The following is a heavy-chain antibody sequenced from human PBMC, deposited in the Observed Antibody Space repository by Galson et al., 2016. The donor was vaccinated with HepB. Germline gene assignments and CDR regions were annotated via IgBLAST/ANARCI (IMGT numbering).Heavy chain of an antibody. D-gene: IGHD4-17*01. Sequence: SLRLSCAASGFIFSTYAMHWVRQTPSKGLEWVATISDDGTNQYYVDSVKGRFTISRDNSKNTLYLQMNSLRPEDTAVYYCARADYGDYVAFFDYWGQGTLVTVSS. CDR1: GFIFSTYA. V-gene: IGHV3-30*04. CDR2: ISDDGTNQ. CDR3: ARADYGDYVAFFDY. J-gene: IGHJ4*02.